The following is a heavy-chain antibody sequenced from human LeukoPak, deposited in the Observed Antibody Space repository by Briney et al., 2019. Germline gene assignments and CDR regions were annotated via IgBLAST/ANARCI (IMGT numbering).Heavy chain of an antibody. CDR2: ISSSGSYT. CDR3: ARDGRQQHLDY. J-gene: IGHJ4*01. V-gene: IGHV3-11*06. CDR1: GFSFSDYY. D-gene: IGHD6-13*01. Sequence: GGSLRLSCAASGFSFSDYYMTWIRQAPGKGLEWVSYISSSGSYTNHADSVKGRFTISRDDAKNSLYLQMNSLRADDTAVYYCARDGRQQHLDYWGHGTLVTVSS.